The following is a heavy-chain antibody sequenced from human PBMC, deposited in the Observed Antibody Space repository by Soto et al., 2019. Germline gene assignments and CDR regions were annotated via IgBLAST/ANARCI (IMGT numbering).Heavy chain of an antibody. V-gene: IGHV4-39*01. CDR3: ARHVSWTLNWFEP. CDR1: GGSISSSSYY. J-gene: IGHJ5*02. D-gene: IGHD3-3*01. CDR2: IYYTGTT. Sequence: QLQLRESGPGLVRPSETLSLTCIVSGGSISSSSYYWGWIRQPPGKGLEWIGTIYYTGTTYFNPSLKRRVPISVDTSKNKFYLKLSSVTAADTALYYCARHVSWTLNWFEPWGQGTLVTVSS.